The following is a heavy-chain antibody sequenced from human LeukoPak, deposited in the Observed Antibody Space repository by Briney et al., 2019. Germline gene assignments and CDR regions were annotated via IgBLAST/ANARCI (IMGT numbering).Heavy chain of an antibody. J-gene: IGHJ3*01. CDR2: ISSGSTYI. Sequence: GGSLRLSCTASGFTFSSYSMNWVRQAPGKGLQWVSSISSGSTYIYYADSLKGRFTISRDNTKYSLYLQMNSLRGEDAAVYYCARGDGATPPDVFDVWGQGTVVTVSS. D-gene: IGHD3-10*01. CDR1: GFTFSSYS. V-gene: IGHV3-21*01. CDR3: ARGDGATPPDVFDV.